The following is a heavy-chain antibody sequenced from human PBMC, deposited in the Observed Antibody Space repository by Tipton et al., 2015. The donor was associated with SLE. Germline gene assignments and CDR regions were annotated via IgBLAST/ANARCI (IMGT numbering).Heavy chain of an antibody. V-gene: IGHV3-64*04. Sequence: SLRLSCSASGFTFNIYGLHWVRQPPGKGLEYVSAITANGGSTYYADSVKGRFTISRDNSKNTLYLQMNSLRAEDTAVYYCQGVQLWWSDAFDIWGQGTMVTVSS. J-gene: IGHJ3*02. CDR3: QGVQLWWSDAFDI. D-gene: IGHD5-18*01. CDR1: GFTFNIYG. CDR2: ITANGGST.